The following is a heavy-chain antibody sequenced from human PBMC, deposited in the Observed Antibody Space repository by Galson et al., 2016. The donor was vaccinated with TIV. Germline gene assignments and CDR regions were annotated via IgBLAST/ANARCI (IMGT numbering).Heavy chain of an antibody. CDR1: GFTFSNYW. J-gene: IGHJ4*02. Sequence: SLRLSCAASGFTFSNYWMSWVRQAPGKGLEWVSSISTGSSYIFYADSVKGRFTISRDNAKNSLYLQINGLRADDTAVYYCARDRERYYSSGNYVLDYWGQGTLVSVSS. V-gene: IGHV3-21*06. CDR2: ISTGSSYI. CDR3: ARDRERYYSSGNYVLDY. D-gene: IGHD3-10*01.